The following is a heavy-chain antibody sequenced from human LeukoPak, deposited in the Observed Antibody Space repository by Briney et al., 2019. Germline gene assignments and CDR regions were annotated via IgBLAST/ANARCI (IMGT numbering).Heavy chain of an antibody. CDR2: INPNSGGT. Sequence: ASVKVSCKASGYTFTGYYMHWVRQAPGQGLEWMGWINPNSGGTNYAQKFQGRVTMTRDTSISTAYMELSRLRSGDTAVYYCARDLGVVPAAPPSYYYYGMDVWGQGTTVTVSS. D-gene: IGHD2-2*01. V-gene: IGHV1-2*02. CDR3: ARDLGVVPAAPPSYYYYGMDV. CDR1: GYTFTGYY. J-gene: IGHJ6*02.